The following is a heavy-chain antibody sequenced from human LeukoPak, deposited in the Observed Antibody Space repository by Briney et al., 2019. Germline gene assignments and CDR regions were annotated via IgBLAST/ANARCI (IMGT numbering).Heavy chain of an antibody. D-gene: IGHD5-18*01. J-gene: IGHJ4*02. CDR2: IRSKANGYAT. Sequence: PGGSLRLSCAASGFTFSGSAMHWVRQASGKGLEWVGRIRSKANGYATAYAASVKGRFTISGDDSKNTAYLQMNSLKTEDTAVYYCTENVDTAMVEFDYWGQGTLVTVSS. CDR1: GFTFSGSA. CDR3: TENVDTAMVEFDY. V-gene: IGHV3-73*01.